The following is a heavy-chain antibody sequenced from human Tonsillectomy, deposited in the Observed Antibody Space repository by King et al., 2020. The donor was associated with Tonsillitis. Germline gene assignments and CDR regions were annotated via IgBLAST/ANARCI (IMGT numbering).Heavy chain of an antibody. CDR1: GFSLSTSGVG. Sequence: ITLKESGPTLVKPPQTLTLTCTLSGFSLSTSGVGVGWIRQPPGKALEWLALIYWNDDKRYSPSLKSRLTITKDTSKNQVVLTMTNMDPVDTVTYYCAEGSFRYDFWSGYQKRYYYYYGMDVWGQGTTVTVSS. D-gene: IGHD3-3*01. CDR3: AEGSFRYDFWSGYQKRYYYYYGMDV. CDR2: IYWNDDK. J-gene: IGHJ6*02. V-gene: IGHV2-5*01.